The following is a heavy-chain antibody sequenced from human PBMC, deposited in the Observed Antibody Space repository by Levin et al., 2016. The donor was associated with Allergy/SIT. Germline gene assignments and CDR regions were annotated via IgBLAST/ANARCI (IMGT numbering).Heavy chain of an antibody. D-gene: IGHD2-2*01. CDR3: ARGRGSSQNYYYYGMDV. V-gene: IGHV1-46*01. Sequence: ASVKVSCKASGYTFTSYYMHWVRQAPGQGLEWMGIINPSGGSTSYAQKFQGRVTMTRDTSTSTVYMELSSLRSEDTAVYYCARGRGSSQNYYYYGMDVWGQGTTVTVSS. CDR1: GYTFTSYY. CDR2: INPSGGST. J-gene: IGHJ6*02.